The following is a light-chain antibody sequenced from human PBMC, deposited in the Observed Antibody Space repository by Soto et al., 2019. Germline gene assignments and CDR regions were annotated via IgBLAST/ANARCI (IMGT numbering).Light chain of an antibody. CDR1: SSNIGSNF. J-gene: IGLJ3*02. Sequence: QAVVTQPPSASGTPGQKVTISCSGSSSNIGSNFVYWYQQLPGTAPKLLIYKDNQRPSGVPDRFSGSKSGTSVSLAISGLRPEDEAEYYCSVWEYNVHGWVFGGGTKLTVL. CDR2: KDN. V-gene: IGLV1-47*01. CDR3: SVWEYNVHGWV.